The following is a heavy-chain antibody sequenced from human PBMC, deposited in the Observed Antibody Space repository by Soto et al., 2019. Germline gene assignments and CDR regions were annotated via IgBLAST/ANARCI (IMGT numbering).Heavy chain of an antibody. Sequence: QVQLVQSGAEVKKPGASVKVSCKASGYTFTGYYMHWVRQAPGQGLEWMGWINPNSGGTNYAQKFQGCVTMTSDTSISTADMELSRLRSDATAADYCAILGGGGGTAMDQFDYWGQGTLVTVSS. CDR1: GYTFTGYY. CDR2: INPNSGGT. D-gene: IGHD5-18*01. CDR3: AILGGGGGTAMDQFDY. J-gene: IGHJ4*02. V-gene: IGHV1-2*04.